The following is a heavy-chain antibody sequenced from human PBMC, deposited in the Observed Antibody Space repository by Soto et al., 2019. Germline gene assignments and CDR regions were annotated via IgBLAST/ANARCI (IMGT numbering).Heavy chain of an antibody. CDR1: GFTFSSYA. Sequence: QVQLVESGGGVVQPGRSLRLSCAASGFTFSSYAMHWVRQAPGQGLEWVALISYDGSNKYYADSVKGRFTISRDNSKNTPYRQMNSLRPEDTAVYHCARDQGGTTLYYHGMDVWGQGTTVTVSS. V-gene: IGHV3-30-3*01. CDR2: ISYDGSNK. CDR3: ARDQGGTTLYYHGMDV. D-gene: IGHD1-7*01. J-gene: IGHJ6*02.